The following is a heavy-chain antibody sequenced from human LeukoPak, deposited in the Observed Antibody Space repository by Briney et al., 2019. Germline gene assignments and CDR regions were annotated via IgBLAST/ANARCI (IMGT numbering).Heavy chain of an antibody. CDR1: GFTFSGYA. D-gene: IGHD7-27*01. Sequence: GGSLRLSSAASGFTFSGYAMHWVRQAPGKGLEWVTLIQYDGSVITYADSVKGRFTISRDNSKNTLYLQMNSLRAEDTAVYYCAKDGANWAFDYWGQGTLVTVSS. J-gene: IGHJ4*02. CDR3: AKDGANWAFDY. V-gene: IGHV3-30*02. CDR2: IQYDGSVI.